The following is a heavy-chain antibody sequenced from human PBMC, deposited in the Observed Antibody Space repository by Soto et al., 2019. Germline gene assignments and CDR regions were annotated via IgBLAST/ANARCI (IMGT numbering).Heavy chain of an antibody. V-gene: IGHV1-69*06. D-gene: IGHD6-19*01. J-gene: IGHJ6*02. Sequence: QVQLVQSGAEVKKPGSSVKVSCKASGGAFRSYTISWVRQAPGQGLEWMGGITPIFGAANYAKKFEGRVTISADKSTTTADMELSNLTSEDTAVYYCARDEIAVANRVGMDVWGQGTTVIVSS. CDR1: GGAFRSYT. CDR2: ITPIFGAA. CDR3: ARDEIAVANRVGMDV.